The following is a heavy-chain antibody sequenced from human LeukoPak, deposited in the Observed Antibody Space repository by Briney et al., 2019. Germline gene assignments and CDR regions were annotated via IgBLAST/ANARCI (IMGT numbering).Heavy chain of an antibody. V-gene: IGHV3-48*03. CDR3: ARDGILEWLLG. CDR1: GFTFSSYE. J-gene: IGHJ4*02. D-gene: IGHD3-3*01. CDR2: IDSSGSTI. Sequence: GGSLRLSCSGSGFTFSSYEMNWVRQAPGKGLEGISFIDSSGSTIYYADSVKGRFTISRDNAKKSLYLQMNSLRVEDTAVYYCARDGILEWLLGWGQGTLVTVSS.